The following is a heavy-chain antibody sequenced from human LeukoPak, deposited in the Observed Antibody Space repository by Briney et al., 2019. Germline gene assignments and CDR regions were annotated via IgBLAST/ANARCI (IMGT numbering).Heavy chain of an antibody. J-gene: IGHJ4*02. V-gene: IGHV3-23*01. D-gene: IGHD6-19*01. CDR2: IVGSGGIT. CDR3: AKTTVGYSSGRYPGWPADS. CDR1: GFTFGSFA. Sequence: PGGSLRLSCVASGFTFGSFAMYWVRQAPGKGLELVSGIVGSGGITYYADSVQGRFTISRDNSKNTVYLQMNSLRDEDTAIYYCAKTTVGYSSGRYPGWPADSWGQGAPVIVSS.